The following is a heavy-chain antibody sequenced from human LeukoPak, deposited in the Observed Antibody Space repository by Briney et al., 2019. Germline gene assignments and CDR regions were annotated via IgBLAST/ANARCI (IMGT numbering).Heavy chain of an antibody. J-gene: IGHJ3*02. CDR2: IIPIFGTA. CDR3: ARVRSSGYYFGAFDI. CDR1: GGTFSSYA. Sequence: SVKVSCKASGGTFSSYAISWVRQAPGQGLEWMGGIIPIFGTANYAQKFQGRVTITADESTSTAYMELSSLRSEGTAVYYCARVRSSGYYFGAFDIWGQGTMVTVSS. V-gene: IGHV1-69*13. D-gene: IGHD3-22*01.